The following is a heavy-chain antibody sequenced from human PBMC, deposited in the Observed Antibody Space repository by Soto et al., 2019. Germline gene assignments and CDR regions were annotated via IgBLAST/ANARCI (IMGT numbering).Heavy chain of an antibody. CDR2: INQDGSER. V-gene: IGHV3-7*01. J-gene: IGHJ4*02. CDR3: VCGGNFFVY. Sequence: EVQLVESGGGLVQPGGSLRLPCADSGFTFSTYWMTWVRQPPGKGLEWVASINQDGSERYYVDSVRGRFTISRDNAKNSLYLQMNSLRAEDTAVYYCVCGGNFFVYWGQGTLVTVSP. CDR1: GFTFSTYW. D-gene: IGHD3-16*01.